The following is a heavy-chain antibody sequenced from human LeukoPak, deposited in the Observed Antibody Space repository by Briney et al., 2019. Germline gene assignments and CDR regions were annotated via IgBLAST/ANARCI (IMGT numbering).Heavy chain of an antibody. CDR1: GFTFSSYA. J-gene: IGHJ6*03. CDR2: ISGSGGST. Sequence: GGSLRLSCAASGFTFSSYAMSWVRQAPGKGLEWVSAISGSGGSTYYADSVKGRSTISRDNSKNTLYLQMNSLRAEDTAVYYCAKTGVGARYYYYYMDVWGKGTTVTVSS. D-gene: IGHD1-26*01. V-gene: IGHV3-23*01. CDR3: AKTGVGARYYYYYMDV.